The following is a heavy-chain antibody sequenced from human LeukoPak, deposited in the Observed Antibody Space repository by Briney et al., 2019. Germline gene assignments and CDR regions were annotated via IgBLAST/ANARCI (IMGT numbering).Heavy chain of an antibody. CDR3: ARGPVRFLEWLLPPYYFDY. CDR2: IKQDGSEK. CDR1: GFTFSSYW. D-gene: IGHD3-3*01. J-gene: IGHJ4*02. Sequence: PGGSLRLSCAASGFTFSSYWMSWVRQAPGKGLEWVANIKQDGSEKYYVDSVKGRFTISRDNAKNSLYLQMNSLRVEDTAVYYCARGPVRFLEWLLPPYYFDYWGQGTLVTVSS. V-gene: IGHV3-7*01.